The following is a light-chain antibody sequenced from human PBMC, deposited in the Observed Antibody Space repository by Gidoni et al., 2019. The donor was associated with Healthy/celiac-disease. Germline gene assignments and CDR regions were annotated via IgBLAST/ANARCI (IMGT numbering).Light chain of an antibody. V-gene: IGKV3-11*01. J-gene: IGKJ3*01. CDR1: QSVSSY. CDR2: DAS. Sequence: ELVLTQSPATLSLSPGERATLSCRASQSVSSYLAWYQQKPGQAPRLLIYDASNRATGIPARFSGSGSGTDFTLTISSLEPEDFAVYYCQQRSNWLFTFGPGTKVDIK. CDR3: QQRSNWLFT.